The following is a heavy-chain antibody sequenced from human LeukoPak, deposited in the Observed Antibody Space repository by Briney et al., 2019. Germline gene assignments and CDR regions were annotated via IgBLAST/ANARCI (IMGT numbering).Heavy chain of an antibody. J-gene: IGHJ4*02. D-gene: IGHD1-26*01. CDR3: ATVPSWDRSYNSYDY. CDR2: ISAYNGNT. CDR1: GYTFTSYG. V-gene: IGHV1-18*01. Sequence: ASVKVSCKASGYTFTSYGISWVRQAPGQGLEWMGWISAYNGNTNYAQKLQGRVTMTTDTSTSTAYMELRSLRSEDTAVYYCATVPSWDRSYNSYDYWGQGTLVTVSS.